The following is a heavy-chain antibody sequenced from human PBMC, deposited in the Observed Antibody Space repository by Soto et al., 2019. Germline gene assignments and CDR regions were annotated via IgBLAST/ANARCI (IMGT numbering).Heavy chain of an antibody. CDR1: GGTFSSYA. V-gene: IGHV1-69*01. J-gene: IGHJ4*02. D-gene: IGHD3-10*01. Sequence: QVQLVQSGAEVKKPGSSVKVSCKASGGTFSSYAISWVRQAPGQGLEWMGGIIPIVGTANYAQKFQGRVTITADESTSTAYMELSSLRSEDTAVYYCARSPSNPITMVRTYLDYWGQGTLVTVSS. CDR3: ARSPSNPITMVRTYLDY. CDR2: IIPIVGTA.